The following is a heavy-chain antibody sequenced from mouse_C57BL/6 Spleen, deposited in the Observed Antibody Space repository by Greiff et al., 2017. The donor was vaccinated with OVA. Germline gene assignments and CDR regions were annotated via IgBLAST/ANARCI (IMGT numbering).Heavy chain of an antibody. Sequence: QVQLQQPGAELVRPGSSVKLSCKASGYTFTSYWMDWVTQRPGQGLEWIGNIYPSDSETHYNQKFKDKTTLTVDKSSSTAYMQLSSLTSEDSAVYYCARGGYGYDPFAYWGEGTLATVSA. D-gene: IGHD2-2*01. CDR3: ARGGYGYDPFAY. J-gene: IGHJ3*01. CDR2: IYPSDSET. CDR1: GYTFTSYW. V-gene: IGHV1-61*01.